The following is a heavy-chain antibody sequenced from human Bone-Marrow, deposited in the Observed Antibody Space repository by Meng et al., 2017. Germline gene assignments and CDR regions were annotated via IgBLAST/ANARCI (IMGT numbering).Heavy chain of an antibody. CDR2: INHSGST. CDR1: GGSFSDYY. Sequence: QVQRQQWGAGLLKPSEALSLTCVVSGGSFSDYYWSWIRQPPGKGLEWIGEINHSGSTNYNPSLKSRVTISVDKSKNQFSLKLSSVTAADTAVYYCARDSRTYYYDSSGYTFDYWGQGTLVTVSS. J-gene: IGHJ4*02. CDR3: ARDSRTYYYDSSGYTFDY. D-gene: IGHD3-22*01. V-gene: IGHV4-34*01.